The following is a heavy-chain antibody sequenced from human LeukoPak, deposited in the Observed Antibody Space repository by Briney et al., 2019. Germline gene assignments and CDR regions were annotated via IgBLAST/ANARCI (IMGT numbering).Heavy chain of an antibody. D-gene: IGHD5-12*01. CDR1: GGSISSYY. Sequence: SETLSLTCTVSGGSISSYYWSWIRQPPGKGLEWIGYIYYSGSTNYNPSLKSRVTISVDTSNNQFSLKLSSVTAADTAVYYCARYNSGYDIRTFLVADYGMDVWGQGTTVTVSS. CDR2: IYYSGST. CDR3: ARYNSGYDIRTFLVADYGMDV. J-gene: IGHJ6*02. V-gene: IGHV4-59*01.